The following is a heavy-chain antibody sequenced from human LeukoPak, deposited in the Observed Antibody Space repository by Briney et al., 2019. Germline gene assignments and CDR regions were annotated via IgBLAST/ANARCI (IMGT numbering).Heavy chain of an antibody. CDR3: AITTGTGFDY. CDR2: IYYSGST. CDR1: GGSISSYY. Sequence: SETLSLTCTVSGGSISSYYWSWIRQPPGKGLEWIGYIYYSGSTNYNPTLKSRVTISVDTSKNQFSLKLSSVTAADTAVYYCAITTGTGFDYWGQGTLVTVSS. J-gene: IGHJ4*02. V-gene: IGHV4-59*01. D-gene: IGHD1-1*01.